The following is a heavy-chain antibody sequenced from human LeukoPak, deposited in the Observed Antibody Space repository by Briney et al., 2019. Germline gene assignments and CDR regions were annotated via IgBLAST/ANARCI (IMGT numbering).Heavy chain of an antibody. CDR2: ISSSGSTI. CDR3: ARADSSSWYESTYYFDY. J-gene: IGHJ4*02. V-gene: IGHV3-11*01. Sequence: PGGSLRLSCAASGFTFSDYYMSWIRQAPGKGLEWVSYISSSGSTIYYADSVKGRFTISRDNAKNSPYLQMNSLRAEDTAVYYCARADSSSWYESTYYFDYWGQGTLVTVSS. D-gene: IGHD6-13*01. CDR1: GFTFSDYY.